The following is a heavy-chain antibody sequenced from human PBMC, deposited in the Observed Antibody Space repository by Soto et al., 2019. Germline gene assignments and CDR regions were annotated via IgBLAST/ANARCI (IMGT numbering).Heavy chain of an antibody. D-gene: IGHD3-10*01. CDR1: GLIFSSYW. Sequence: EVQLEESGGGLVQPGGSLRLSCTASGLIFSSYWMHWVRQAPGKGLMWVSRINGDGRTTTYADSVKGRFTISRDNAKNTVYLQMNSLRAEDTAVYYCAGGDYSGAGTFSLTDHWGQGTLVTVSS. J-gene: IGHJ4*02. CDR2: INGDGRTT. CDR3: AGGDYSGAGTFSLTDH. V-gene: IGHV3-74*01.